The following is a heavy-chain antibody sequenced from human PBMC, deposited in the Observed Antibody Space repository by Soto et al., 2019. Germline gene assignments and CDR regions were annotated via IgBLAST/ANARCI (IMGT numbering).Heavy chain of an antibody. V-gene: IGHV4-31*03. CDR2: IYYSGST. Sequence: QVQLQESGPGLVKPSQTLSLTCTVSGGSISSGGYYWSWIRQHPGKGLEGIGYIYYSGSTYYNPSLQRRVTISVDTSKNQFSLKLSSVTAADTAVYYCARDLRYGDYESYGMDVWGQGTTVTVSS. D-gene: IGHD4-17*01. CDR3: ARDLRYGDYESYGMDV. J-gene: IGHJ6*02. CDR1: GGSISSGGYY.